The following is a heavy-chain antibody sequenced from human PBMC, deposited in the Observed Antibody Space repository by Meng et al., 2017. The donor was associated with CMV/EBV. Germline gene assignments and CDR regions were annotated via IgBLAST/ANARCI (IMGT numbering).Heavy chain of an antibody. V-gene: IGHV3-11*04. CDR2: ISSRGDII. J-gene: IGHJ4*02. D-gene: IGHD2-2*02. CDR3: ARERVVPAARPGYFDY. CDR1: GFIFSDYY. Sequence: GESLKISCAASGFIFSDYYMNWIRQAPGKGLEWVSYISSRGDIIHYADSVKGRFTLSRDNAKNSLYLQMNSLRAEDTAVYYCARERVVPAARPGYFDYWGQGTLVTVSS.